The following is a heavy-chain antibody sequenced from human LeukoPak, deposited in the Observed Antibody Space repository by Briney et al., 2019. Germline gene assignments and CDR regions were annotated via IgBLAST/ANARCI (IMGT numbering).Heavy chain of an antibody. CDR2: INSDGSST. D-gene: IGHD3-9*01. CDR3: ARDPQGRYFDWNYYYYYMDV. J-gene: IGHJ6*03. Sequence: GGSLRLSCAASGFTFSSYWMHWVRQAPGKGLVWVSRINSDGSSTSCADSVKGQFTISRDNAKNTLYLQMNSLRAEDTAVYYCARDPQGRYFDWNYYYYYMDVWGKGTTVTISS. V-gene: IGHV3-74*01. CDR1: GFTFSSYW.